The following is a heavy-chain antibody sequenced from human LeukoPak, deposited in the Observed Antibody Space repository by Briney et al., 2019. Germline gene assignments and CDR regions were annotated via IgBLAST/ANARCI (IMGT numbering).Heavy chain of an antibody. CDR3: ARVPSDILTGYYYYYGMDV. CDR2: IKQDGSEK. V-gene: IGHV3-7*01. Sequence: GGSLRLSCAASGFTFSSYWMSWVRQAPGKGLEGVANIKQDGSEKYYVDSVKGRFTISRDNAKNSLYLQMNSLRAEDTAVYYCARVPSDILTGYYYYYGMDVWGQGTTVTVSS. J-gene: IGHJ6*02. D-gene: IGHD3-9*01. CDR1: GFTFSSYW.